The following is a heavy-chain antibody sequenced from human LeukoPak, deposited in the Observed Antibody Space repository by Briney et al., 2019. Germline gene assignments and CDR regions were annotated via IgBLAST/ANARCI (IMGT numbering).Heavy chain of an antibody. D-gene: IGHD3-22*01. CDR1: SGSMSSYY. CDR3: ARGGSGYPLDY. J-gene: IGHJ4*02. Sequence: SETLSLTCAVSSGSMSSYYWSWIRQPPAKGLEWIGYIYYTGVTNYSPSLKRRLTISLDTAMKQFSLNLRSVTAADTAMYYWARGGSGYPLDYWGQGTLVTVPS. CDR2: IYYTGVT. V-gene: IGHV4-59*01.